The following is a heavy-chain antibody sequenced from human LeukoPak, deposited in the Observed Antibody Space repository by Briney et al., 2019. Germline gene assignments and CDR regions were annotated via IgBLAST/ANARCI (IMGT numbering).Heavy chain of an antibody. CDR3: ARGDSNYEYNWFDP. CDR1: GGSISSYY. V-gene: IGHV4-4*07. D-gene: IGHD4-11*01. J-gene: IGHJ5*02. Sequence: SETLPLTCTVSGGSISSYYWSWIRQPAGKGLEWIGRIYTSGSTNYNPSLKSRVTMSVDTSKNQFSLKLSSVTAADTAVYYCARGDSNYEYNWFDPWGQGTLVTVSS. CDR2: IYTSGST.